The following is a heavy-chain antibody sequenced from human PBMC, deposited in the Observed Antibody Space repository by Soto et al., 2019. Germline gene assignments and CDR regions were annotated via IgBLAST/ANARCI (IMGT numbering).Heavy chain of an antibody. Sequence: GGSLRLSCEGSGFTFSGYSMNWVRQAPGKGLEWVSFISSGSSYIYYGDSVKGRFTVSRDNAKNSLYLQMNSLTAEDTAVYYCAIVVVVTTDAFDLWGQGTMVTVSS. CDR1: GFTFSGYS. J-gene: IGHJ3*01. V-gene: IGHV3-21*01. D-gene: IGHD3-22*01. CDR2: ISSGSSYI. CDR3: AIVVVVTTDAFDL.